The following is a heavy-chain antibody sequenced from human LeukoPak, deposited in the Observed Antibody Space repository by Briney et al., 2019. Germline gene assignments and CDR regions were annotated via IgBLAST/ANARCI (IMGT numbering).Heavy chain of an antibody. CDR3: AKDRITTRREAATANSFDY. CDR1: GYTLTELS. J-gene: IGHJ4*02. CDR2: FDPEDGET. V-gene: IGHV1-24*01. Sequence: ASVKVSCKVSGYTLTELSMHWVRQAPGKGLEWMGGFDPEDGETIYAQKFQGRVTMTEDTSTDTAYMELSSVRTEDTAVYYCAKDRITTRREAATANSFDYWGQGTLVTVSS. D-gene: IGHD3-10*01.